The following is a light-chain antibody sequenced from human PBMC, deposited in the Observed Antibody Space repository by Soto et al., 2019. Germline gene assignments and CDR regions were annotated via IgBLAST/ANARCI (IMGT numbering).Light chain of an antibody. V-gene: IGKV3-20*01. Sequence: EIALKHSPATLSLSPGERATLSCRASQSVSSYLAWYQQKPGQAPRLLIYGASSRATGIPDKFSGSGSGTDFTLTIGRLGAEDFAVYYCQQYGSLPRTFGQGTKVDIK. CDR1: QSVSSY. CDR2: GAS. CDR3: QQYGSLPRT. J-gene: IGKJ1*01.